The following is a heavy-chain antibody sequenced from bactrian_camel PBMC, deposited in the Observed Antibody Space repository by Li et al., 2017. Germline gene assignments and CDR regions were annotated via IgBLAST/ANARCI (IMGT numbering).Heavy chain of an antibody. CDR3: AVREPTWRPCTMSARFDY. J-gene: IGHJ6*01. V-gene: IGHV3S26*01. CDR1: DSTSRRVC. CDR2: LMKGAGTS. Sequence: HVQLVESGGGSAEAGGSLRLSCAGLDSTSRRVCMAWFRQAPGKEREGVALMKGAGTSSYVDSVKGRFTISSNSATNTLYLQMTSLKPEDTAMYYCAVREPTWRPCTMSARFDYWGQGTQVTVS.